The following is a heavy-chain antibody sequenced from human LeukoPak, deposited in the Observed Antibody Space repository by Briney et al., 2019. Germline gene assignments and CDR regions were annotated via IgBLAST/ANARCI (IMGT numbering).Heavy chain of an antibody. Sequence: ASVKVSCKASGYTFTAYYIHWVRQAPGQGLEWMGRINPKNGDTSYAQKFQDRVTMTRDTSMSAAYMEISRLTYDDTAVYYCGRGIQSFDPWGQGTLVTVSS. CDR2: INPKNGDT. J-gene: IGHJ5*02. CDR1: GYTFTAYY. V-gene: IGHV1-2*06. CDR3: GRGIQSFDP.